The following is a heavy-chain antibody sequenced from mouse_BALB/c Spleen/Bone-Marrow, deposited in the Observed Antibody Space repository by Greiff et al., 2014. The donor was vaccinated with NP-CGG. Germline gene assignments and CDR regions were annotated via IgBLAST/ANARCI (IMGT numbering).Heavy chain of an antibody. D-gene: IGHD2-4*01. CDR2: LTPSTGYT. Sequence: VPLQQSRAELSQPGSSVPMSCKASGYHFIRYWMPLVPPLPGPGLSLIGYLTPSTGYTEYNQKFKDKATLTADKSSSKAYMQLSSLTSEDSAVYYCARNYDYDGGYYAMDYWGQGTSVTVSS. J-gene: IGHJ4*01. V-gene: IGHV1-4*01. CDR1: GYHFIRYW. CDR3: ARNYDYDGGYYAMDY.